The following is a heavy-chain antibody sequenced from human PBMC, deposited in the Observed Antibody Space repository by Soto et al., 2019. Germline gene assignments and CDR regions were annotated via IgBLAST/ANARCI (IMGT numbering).Heavy chain of an antibody. Sequence: GESLKISCKGSGYSFTIYCIGWVLQMPGKGLEWMGIIYPGDSDTRYSPSFQGQVTISADKSISTAYLQWSSLKASDTAMYYCARRGSNGIYYYYGMDVWGQGTTVTVSS. CDR3: ARRGSNGIYYYYGMDV. V-gene: IGHV5-51*01. J-gene: IGHJ6*02. D-gene: IGHD4-4*01. CDR1: GYSFTIYC. CDR2: IYPGDSDT.